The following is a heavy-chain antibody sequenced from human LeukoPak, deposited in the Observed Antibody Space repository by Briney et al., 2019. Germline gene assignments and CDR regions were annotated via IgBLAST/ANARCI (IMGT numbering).Heavy chain of an antibody. D-gene: IGHD3-22*01. CDR1: SGSISSSGYY. J-gene: IGHJ6*03. V-gene: IGHV4-39*01. CDR2: VYYSGST. CDR3: TRSSGYYGGDMDV. Sequence: SETLPLTCTVPSGSISSSGYYWGWSRQPPGKGLEWIGSVYYSGSTYYNPSLKSRVTISVDASKNQFSLKLSSVTAADTAIYYCTRSSGYYGGDMDVWGKGATVTVSS.